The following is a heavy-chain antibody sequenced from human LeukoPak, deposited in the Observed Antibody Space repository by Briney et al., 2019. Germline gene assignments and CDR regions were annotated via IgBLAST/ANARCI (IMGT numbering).Heavy chain of an antibody. CDR3: YCAQPDY. V-gene: IGHV3-74*01. D-gene: IGHD2-21*01. J-gene: IGHJ4*02. CDR2: ISSDGST. CDR1: GFPFSSYW. Sequence: PGGSLRLSCAASGFPFSSYWMHWVRQPPGKGLVWVSRISSDGSTVYADFVKGRFTISRDNGKNSLYLQMNSLRDEDTAVYYCYCAQPDYWGQGTLVTVSS.